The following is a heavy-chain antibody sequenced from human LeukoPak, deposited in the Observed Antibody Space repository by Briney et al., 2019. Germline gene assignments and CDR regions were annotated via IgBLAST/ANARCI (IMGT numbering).Heavy chain of an antibody. CDR3: ARGTPYGDFLDY. CDR1: GFTFSSYW. Sequence: GGSLRLSCVASGFTFSSYWMHWVRQAPGKGLVWVSRINSDGSTTSYADSVKGRFTISRDNAKNTLYLQMNSLRAEDTAVYYCARGTPYGDFLDYWGQGTLVTVSS. V-gene: IGHV3-74*01. CDR2: INSDGSTT. D-gene: IGHD4-17*01. J-gene: IGHJ4*02.